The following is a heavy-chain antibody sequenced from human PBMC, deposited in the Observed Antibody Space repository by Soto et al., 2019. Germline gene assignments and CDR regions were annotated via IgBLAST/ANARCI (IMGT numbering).Heavy chain of an antibody. Sequence: EVQLVESGGGLVQPGGSLRLSCAASGFTFSNYWMYWVRQAPGKELGWVSRINSDGSVSSHADSVKGRLTISRDNVKNTLYLHMDSLRAEDTAVYYCARGDCVGGTCYSLAGSFYYYMDVWGKGTTVTVFS. CDR1: GFTFSNYW. D-gene: IGHD2-15*01. J-gene: IGHJ6*03. CDR2: INSDGSVS. CDR3: ARGDCVGGTCYSLAGSFYYYMDV. V-gene: IGHV3-74*02.